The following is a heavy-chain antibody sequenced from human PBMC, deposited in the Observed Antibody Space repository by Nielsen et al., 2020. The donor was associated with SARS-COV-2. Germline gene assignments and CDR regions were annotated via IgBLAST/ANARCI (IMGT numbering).Heavy chain of an antibody. Sequence: GESLKISCAASGFTFSSYSMNWVRQAPGKGLERVSSISSSSSYIYYADSVKGRFTISRDNAKNSLYLQMNSLRAEDTAVYYCARDSGDTAMNYYYYYGMDVWGQGTTVTVSS. V-gene: IGHV3-21*01. CDR1: GFTFSSYS. J-gene: IGHJ6*02. CDR2: ISSSSSYI. D-gene: IGHD5-18*01. CDR3: ARDSGDTAMNYYYYYGMDV.